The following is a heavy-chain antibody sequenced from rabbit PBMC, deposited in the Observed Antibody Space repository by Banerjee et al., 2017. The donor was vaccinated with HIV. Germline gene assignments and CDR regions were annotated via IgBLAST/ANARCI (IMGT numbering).Heavy chain of an antibody. J-gene: IGHJ4*01. CDR1: GFSFSNIYY. CDR3: ARDRGDWGYYFTL. V-gene: IGHV1S45*01. Sequence: QEQLEESGGDLVKPEGSLTLTCTASGFSFSNIYYMCWVRQAPGKGLEWIGCINTGSRNAYYASWVISRFTISKTSSTTVALHMTSLTAADTATYFCARDRGDWGYYFTLWGPGTLVTVS. D-gene: IGHD4-1*01. CDR2: INTGSRNA.